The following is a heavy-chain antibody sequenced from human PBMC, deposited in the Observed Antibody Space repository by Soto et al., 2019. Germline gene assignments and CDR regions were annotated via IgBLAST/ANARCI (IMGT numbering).Heavy chain of an antibody. V-gene: IGHV4-59*01. CDR3: ARSYSYGFGPLDY. CDR2: IYYSGST. D-gene: IGHD5-18*01. J-gene: IGHJ4*02. Sequence: PSETLSLTCTVSGGSISSYYWSWIRQPPGKGLEWIGYIYYSGSTNYNPSLKSRVTISVDTSKNQFSLKLSSVTAADTAVYYCARSYSYGFGPLDYWGQGTLVTVSS. CDR1: GGSISSYY.